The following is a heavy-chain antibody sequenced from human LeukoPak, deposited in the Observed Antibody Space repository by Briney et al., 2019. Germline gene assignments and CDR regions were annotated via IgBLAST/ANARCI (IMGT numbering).Heavy chain of an antibody. CDR2: IYYSGST. J-gene: IGHJ3*02. Sequence: SETLSLTCTVSGGSISSSSYYWGWIRQPPGKGLEWIGSIYYSGSTYYNPSLKSRVTISVDTSKNQFSLKLSSVTAADTAVYYCAREMVRGVTTKDDAFDIWGQGTMVTVSS. D-gene: IGHD3-10*01. CDR3: AREMVRGVTTKDDAFDI. CDR1: GGSISSSSYY. V-gene: IGHV4-39*02.